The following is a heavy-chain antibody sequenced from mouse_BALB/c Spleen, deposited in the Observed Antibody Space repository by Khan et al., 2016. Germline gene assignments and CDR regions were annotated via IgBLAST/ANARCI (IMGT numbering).Heavy chain of an antibody. J-gene: IGHJ3*01. Sequence: LKQSGAELVKPGASVKLSCTASGFNIKDTYMHWVKQRPEQGLEWIGRIDPANGNTKYDPKFQGKATITADTSSNTAYLQLSSLTSEDTGVYYCARSPYDYDVGFAYWGQGTLVTVSA. CDR1: GFNIKDTY. CDR2: IDPANGNT. CDR3: ARSPYDYDVGFAY. D-gene: IGHD2-4*01. V-gene: IGHV14-3*02.